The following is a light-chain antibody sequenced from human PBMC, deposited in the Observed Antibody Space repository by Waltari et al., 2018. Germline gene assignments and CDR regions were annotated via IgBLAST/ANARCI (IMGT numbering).Light chain of an antibody. J-gene: IGKJ1*01. Sequence: EIVLTQSPGTLSLSPGERVTLSCRASQSVTSSYLAWDPQKPGQAPRLVIYSASNRAPRTPDRFSGSGAGTDFTTTISRLKPEDFAVYCCQQYGSSPPTFGQGTKVQIK. CDR1: QSVTSSY. V-gene: IGKV3-20*01. CDR3: QQYGSSPPT. CDR2: SAS.